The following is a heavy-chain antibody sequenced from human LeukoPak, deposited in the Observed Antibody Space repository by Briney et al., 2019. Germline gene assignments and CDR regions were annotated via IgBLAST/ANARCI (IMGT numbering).Heavy chain of an antibody. V-gene: IGHV3-74*01. CDR1: GFTFSSYW. D-gene: IGHD3-9*01. Sequence: GGSLRLSCAASGFTFSSYWMHWVRQAPGKGLVWVSRINTDGSSTSYADSVKGRFTISRDNAKNTLYLQMNSLRAEDTAVYYCARNYDILTGYHYYFDYWGQGTLVTVSS. CDR2: INTDGSST. CDR3: ARNYDILTGYHYYFDY. J-gene: IGHJ4*02.